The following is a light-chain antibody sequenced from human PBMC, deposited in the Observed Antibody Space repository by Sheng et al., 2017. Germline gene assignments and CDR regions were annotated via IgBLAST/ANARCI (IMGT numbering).Light chain of an antibody. CDR3: QQYNGYPWT. CDR2: KAS. V-gene: IGKV1-5*03. J-gene: IGKJ1*01. CDR1: QSISSW. Sequence: DIQMTQSPSTVSASVGDRVTITCRASQSISSWLAWYQQKPGKAPKLLIYKASSLESGVPSRFSGSGSGTEFTLTISSLQPDDFATYYCQQYNGYPWTFGQGTKVEIK.